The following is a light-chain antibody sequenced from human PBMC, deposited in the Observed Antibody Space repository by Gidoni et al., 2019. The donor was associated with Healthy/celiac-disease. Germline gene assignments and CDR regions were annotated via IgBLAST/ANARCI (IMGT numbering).Light chain of an antibody. Sequence: IVLTPSPGTLSLSPGERATLSCRASQSVSSSYFAWYQQKPGKAPRLLIYGSASRATGIPDRFSGSGSGADFTLTISRLEPEDLAVYCCQQYGSSPWTFGQGTKVEIK. CDR1: QSVSSSY. J-gene: IGKJ1*01. CDR3: QQYGSSPWT. V-gene: IGKV3-20*01. CDR2: GSA.